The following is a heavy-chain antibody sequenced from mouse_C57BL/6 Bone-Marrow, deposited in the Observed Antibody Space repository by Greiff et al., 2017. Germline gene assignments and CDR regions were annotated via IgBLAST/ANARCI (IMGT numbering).Heavy chain of an antibody. CDR3: ARDRINGNLFDY. V-gene: IGHV5-4*01. D-gene: IGHD2-1*01. CDR1: GFTFSSYA. Sequence: EVMLVESGGGLVKPGGSLKLSCAASGFTFSSYAMSWVRQTPEKRLEWVATISDGGSYTYYPDNVKGRFTISRDTAKNNLYLQMSHLKSEDTAMYYCARDRINGNLFDYGGQGTTLTVSS. CDR2: ISDGGSYT. J-gene: IGHJ2*01.